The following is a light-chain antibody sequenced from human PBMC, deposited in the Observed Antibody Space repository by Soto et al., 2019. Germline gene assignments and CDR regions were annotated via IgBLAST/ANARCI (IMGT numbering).Light chain of an antibody. CDR1: SSDVGGYNY. CDR2: DVS. J-gene: IGLJ2*01. CDR3: SSYTSPSTFVV. V-gene: IGLV2-14*01. Sequence: QSALTQPASVSGSPGQSITFSCTGTSSDVGGYNYVSWYQQHPDKAPKLMVYDVSDRPSGIPDRFSGSKSGNTASLTISGLRAEDEADYYCSSYTSPSTFVVFGGGTKHTVL.